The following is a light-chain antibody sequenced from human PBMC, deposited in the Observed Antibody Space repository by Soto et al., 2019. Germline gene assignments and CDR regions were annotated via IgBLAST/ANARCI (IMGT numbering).Light chain of an antibody. V-gene: IGKV1-33*01. CDR2: DAS. CDR1: QDISNY. Sequence: DIQMTQSPSSLSASVGDRVTITCQASQDISNYVNWYQQKPGKAHKLLIYDASNLETGVPSRFSGSGSVTDFTFTISSLQPEDIATYYCQQYDNLPLTFGGGTKVEIK. CDR3: QQYDNLPLT. J-gene: IGKJ4*01.